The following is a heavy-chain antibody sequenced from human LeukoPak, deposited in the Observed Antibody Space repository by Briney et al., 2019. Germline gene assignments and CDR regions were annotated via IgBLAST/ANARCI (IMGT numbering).Heavy chain of an antibody. CDR1: GGSFSGYY. V-gene: IGHV4-34*01. D-gene: IGHD3-10*01. CDR2: IYYSGST. CDR3: ARRRFRWYFDL. Sequence: SETLSLTCAVYGGSFSGYYWSWIRQPPGKGLEWIGSIYYSGSTYYNPSLNNRVTISVDTSKNQFSLKLSSVTAADTAVFYCARRRFRWYFDLWGRGALVTVSS. J-gene: IGHJ2*01.